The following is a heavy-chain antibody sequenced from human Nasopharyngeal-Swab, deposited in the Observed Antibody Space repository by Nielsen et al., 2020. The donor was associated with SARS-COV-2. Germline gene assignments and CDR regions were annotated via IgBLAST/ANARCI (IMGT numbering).Heavy chain of an antibody. CDR1: GFTLSTYA. D-gene: IGHD5-12*01. V-gene: IGHV3-30-3*01. J-gene: IGHJ4*02. CDR3: ARGGSSGESSFDY. Sequence: GGSLRLSCEASGFTLSTYAMHWVRQAPGKGLEWAAVISYDGSIKKSADSVEGRFTISRDNSKNTLYLQMNSLRVDDTAVYYCARGGSSGESSFDYWGQGTLVTVSA. CDR2: ISYDGSIK.